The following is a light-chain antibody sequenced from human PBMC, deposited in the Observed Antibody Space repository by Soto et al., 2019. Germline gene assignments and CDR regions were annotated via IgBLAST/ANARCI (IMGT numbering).Light chain of an antibody. CDR2: EVS. V-gene: IGLV2-14*01. Sequence: QSALTQPASVSGSPGQSITISCTGTSSDVGGYNYVSWYQQHPGKAPKLMIYEVSNRPSGVSNRFSGSKSGNTASLTISGLQAEDEADYYCSSYTGRSTLMFGGGTKLTVL. CDR3: SSYTGRSTLM. J-gene: IGLJ3*02. CDR1: SSDVGGYNY.